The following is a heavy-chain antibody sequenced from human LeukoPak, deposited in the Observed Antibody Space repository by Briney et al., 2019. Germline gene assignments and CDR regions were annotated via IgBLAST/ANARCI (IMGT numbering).Heavy chain of an antibody. CDR1: GFTFSSYS. D-gene: IGHD2-2*01. J-gene: IGHJ5*02. CDR3: ARDPTYHNWYDP. CDR2: ISSSSSYI. V-gene: IGHV3-21*01. Sequence: GGSLRLSCAASGFTFSSYSMNWVRQAPGKGLEWVSSISSSSSYIYYADSVKGRFTISRDNAKNSLYLQMNSLRAEDTAVYYCARDPTYHNWYDPWGQGTLVTVSS.